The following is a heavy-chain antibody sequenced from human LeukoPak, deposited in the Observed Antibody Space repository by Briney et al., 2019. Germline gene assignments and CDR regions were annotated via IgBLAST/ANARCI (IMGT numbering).Heavy chain of an antibody. Sequence: KAGGSLRLSCAASGFVFSRYTMIWVRQAPGKGLEWVSSITFDFPYTSYADSVKGRFNVSRDNAIGSLYLQMNSLRVEDTAVYYCAREGKSYGYDRGDLDLWGQGTLVTVSS. CDR3: AREGKSYGYDRGDLDL. D-gene: IGHD3-16*01. J-gene: IGHJ5*02. V-gene: IGHV3-21*06. CDR2: ITFDFPYT. CDR1: GFVFSRYT.